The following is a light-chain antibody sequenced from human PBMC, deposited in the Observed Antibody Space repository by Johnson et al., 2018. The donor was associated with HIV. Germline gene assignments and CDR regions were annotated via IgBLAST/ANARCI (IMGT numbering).Light chain of an antibody. CDR1: SSNIWNNY. V-gene: IGLV1-47*01. Sequence: QSVLTQPPSVSAAPGQKVTISCSGSSSNIWNNYVSWYQQLPGTAPKLLIYRNNQRPSGVPYRFSGSKSGTSASLAISGLQAEDEADYYCAAWDDSLNGFYVFGTGTKVTVL. CDR2: RNN. J-gene: IGLJ1*01. CDR3: AAWDDSLNGFYV.